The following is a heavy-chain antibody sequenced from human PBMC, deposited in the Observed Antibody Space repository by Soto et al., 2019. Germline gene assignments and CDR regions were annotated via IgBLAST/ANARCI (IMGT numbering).Heavy chain of an antibody. CDR3: ARAYQFTYYFDD. CDR2: ISADGSKT. Sequence: GGSLRLSCEGSGVTFRGYAVHWVRQTPGKGLEWMTVISADGSKTYYADSVKGRFSVSRDDSTNMVFLQLSSLRSEDTAVYHCARAYQFTYYFDDWGQGTPVTVSS. V-gene: IGHV3-30*04. CDR1: GVTFRGYA. J-gene: IGHJ4*01. D-gene: IGHD3-16*01.